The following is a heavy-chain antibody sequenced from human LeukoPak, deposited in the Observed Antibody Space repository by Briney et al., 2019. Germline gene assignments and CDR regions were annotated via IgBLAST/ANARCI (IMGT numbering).Heavy chain of an antibody. J-gene: IGHJ4*02. CDR1: GGSISSSSYY. CDR2: IYYSGST. D-gene: IGHD6-19*01. CDR3: ARRFGSGWSPRGFDY. V-gene: IGHV4-39*01. Sequence: PSETLSLTCTVSGGSISSSSYYWGWIRQPPGKGLEWIGSIYYSGSTYYNPSLKSRVTISVDTSKNQFSLKLSSVTAADTAVYYCARRFGSGWSPRGFDYWGQGTLVTVSS.